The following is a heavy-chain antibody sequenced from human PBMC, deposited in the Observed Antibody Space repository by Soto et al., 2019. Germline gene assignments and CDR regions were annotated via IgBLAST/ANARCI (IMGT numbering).Heavy chain of an antibody. J-gene: IGHJ5*02. V-gene: IGHV5-10-1*01. CDR1: GYSFTSYW. CDR2: IDPSDSYT. CDR3: ARLVDTAMVTIWFDP. D-gene: IGHD5-18*01. Sequence: GESLKISCKGSGYSFTSYWISWVRQMPGKGLEWMGRIDPSDSYTNYSPSFQGHVTISADKSISTAYLQWSSLKASDTAMYYCARLVDTAMVTIWFDPWGQGTLVTVSS.